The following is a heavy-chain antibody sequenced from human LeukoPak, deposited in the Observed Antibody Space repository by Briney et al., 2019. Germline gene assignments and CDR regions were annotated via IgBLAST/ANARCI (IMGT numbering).Heavy chain of an antibody. CDR1: GFTFSSYS. V-gene: IGHV3-30*04. CDR2: ISYDGSNK. D-gene: IGHD1-26*01. J-gene: IGHJ6*03. CDR3: ARDKLRGSAGNYYYMDV. Sequence: GGSQRLSCAASGFTFSSYSMHWVRQAPGKGLEWVAVISYDGSNKYYADSVKGRFTISRDNSKNTLYLQMNSLSADDTAVYYCARDKLRGSAGNYYYMDVWGKGTTVTVSS.